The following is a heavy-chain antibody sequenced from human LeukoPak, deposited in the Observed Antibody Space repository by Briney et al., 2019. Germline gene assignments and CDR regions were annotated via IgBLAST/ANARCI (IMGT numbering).Heavy chain of an antibody. CDR3: ARLLGTRELNFDY. D-gene: IGHD3-10*01. V-gene: IGHV4-34*01. Sequence: PSETLSLTCTVSGGSISSYYWSWIRQPPGKGLEWIGEINHSGSTNYNPSLKSRVTISVDTSKNQFSLKLSSVTAADTAVYYCARLLGTRELNFDYWGQGTLVTVSS. J-gene: IGHJ4*02. CDR2: INHSGST. CDR1: GGSISSYY.